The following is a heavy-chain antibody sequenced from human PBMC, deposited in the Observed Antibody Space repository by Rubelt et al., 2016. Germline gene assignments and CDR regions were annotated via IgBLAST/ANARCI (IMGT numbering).Heavy chain of an antibody. CDR3: ATHYYGMDV. CDR2: IYYSGST. CDR1: GGSISSSSYY. J-gene: IGHJ6*02. Sequence: QLQLQESGPGLVKPSETLSLTCTVSGGSISSSSYYWGWIRQPPGQGLEWIGSIYYSGSTYYNPSLRSRVTISVDTSKNQFALKRSSVTAADTAVYYCATHYYGMDVWGQGTTVTVSS. V-gene: IGHV4-39*01.